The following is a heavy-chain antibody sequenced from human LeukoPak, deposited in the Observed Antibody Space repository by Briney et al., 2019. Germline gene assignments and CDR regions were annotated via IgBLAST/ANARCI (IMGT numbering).Heavy chain of an antibody. Sequence: SETLSLTCTVSGGSISSSNYFWVWIRQPPGKGLEWIGSSYYSGNTYYNPSLKSRVTISVDTSKNHFPLDLRSVMAADTAVNYCARHGNVVVVPAAKGFDYWGQGTQVTVSS. V-gene: IGHV4-39*01. CDR1: GGSISSSNYF. CDR2: SYYSGNT. CDR3: ARHGNVVVVPAAKGFDY. J-gene: IGHJ4*02. D-gene: IGHD2-2*01.